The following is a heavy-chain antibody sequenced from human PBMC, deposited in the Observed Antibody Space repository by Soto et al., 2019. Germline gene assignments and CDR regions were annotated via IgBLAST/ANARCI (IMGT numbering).Heavy chain of an antibody. CDR1: GGSFSGYD. D-gene: IGHD6-13*01. CDR2: ITHVGGP. V-gene: IGHV4-34*01. J-gene: IGHJ5*02. Sequence: QVQLQQWGAGLLKPSETLTLTGSFNGGSFSGYDWSWIRQPPGKGLEWIGEITHVGGPNYNSPLKRRITISVDTSKNQFSPKVNSVTAADTAVYYCARGENGYSSSCYVAWGQGTPVTVSS. CDR3: ARGENGYSSSCYVA.